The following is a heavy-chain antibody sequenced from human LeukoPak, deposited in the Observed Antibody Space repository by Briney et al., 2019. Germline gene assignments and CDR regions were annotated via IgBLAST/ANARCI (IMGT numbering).Heavy chain of an antibody. Sequence: SETLSLTCSVSGGSISSDYWSWIRQPPGKGLEWIGEINHSGSTNYNPSLKSRVTISVDTSKNQFSLKLSSVTAADTAVYYCARGLPSRFDPWGQGTLVTVSS. J-gene: IGHJ5*02. V-gene: IGHV4-34*01. CDR2: INHSGST. CDR1: GGSISSDY. D-gene: IGHD2-15*01. CDR3: ARGLPSRFDP.